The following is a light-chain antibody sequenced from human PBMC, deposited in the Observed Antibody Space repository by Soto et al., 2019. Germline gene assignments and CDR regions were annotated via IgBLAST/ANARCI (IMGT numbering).Light chain of an antibody. Sequence: EVVLTQSPATLSLSPGERAILSCRASHNVGYDLSWYQQRPGQAPRLLISDAFNRATGIQARFSGSGSGTDFTLTISSLEPEDFAVYYCQQHNGWPLTFGGGTKVEI. J-gene: IGKJ4*01. CDR2: DAF. CDR3: QQHNGWPLT. CDR1: HNVGYD. V-gene: IGKV3-11*01.